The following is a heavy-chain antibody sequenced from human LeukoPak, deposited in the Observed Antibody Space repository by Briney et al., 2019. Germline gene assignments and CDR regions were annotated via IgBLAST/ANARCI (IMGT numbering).Heavy chain of an antibody. V-gene: IGHV3-7*01. CDR2: INEDGSQK. J-gene: IGHJ4*02. Sequence: PGGSLRLSCAASGFTFSSYWMHWVRQAPGKGLEWVANINEDGSQKFSVGSVRGRFTISRDNGKKSVYLQLNSLRAEDTAVYYCARGLATAGAYWGQGTLVTVSS. D-gene: IGHD6-13*01. CDR3: ARGLATAGAY. CDR1: GFTFSSYW.